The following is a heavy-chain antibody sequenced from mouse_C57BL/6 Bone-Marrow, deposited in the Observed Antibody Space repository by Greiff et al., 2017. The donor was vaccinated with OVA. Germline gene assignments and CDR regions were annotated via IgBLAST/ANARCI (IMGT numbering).Heavy chain of an antibody. CDR1: GFTFSDYG. D-gene: IGHD1-1*01. CDR2: ISHLAYSI. CDR3: ARHPLYYGSSFAMDY. J-gene: IGHJ4*01. Sequence: EVQLVESGGGLVQPGGSLKLSCAASGFTFSDYGMAWVRQAPRQGPEWVAFISHLAYSIYYADTVTGRFTFSRENAKNTLYLEMSSLRSEDTAMYYCARHPLYYGSSFAMDYWGQGTSVTVSS. V-gene: IGHV5-15*01.